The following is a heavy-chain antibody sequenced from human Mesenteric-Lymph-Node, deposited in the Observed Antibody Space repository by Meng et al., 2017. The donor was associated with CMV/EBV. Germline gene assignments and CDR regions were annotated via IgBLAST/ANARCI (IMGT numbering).Heavy chain of an antibody. CDR2: THYTGST. Sequence: SETLSLTCTVSGDSVSSSNYVWAWIRQPPGTGLEWIGNTHYTGSTNYNPSLKSRVTISVDTSKNQFSLKLSSVTAADTAVYYCARIRGSSVVDYWGQGTLVTVSS. V-gene: IGHV4-39*07. D-gene: IGHD6-6*01. CDR3: ARIRGSSVVDY. J-gene: IGHJ4*02. CDR1: GDSVSSSNYV.